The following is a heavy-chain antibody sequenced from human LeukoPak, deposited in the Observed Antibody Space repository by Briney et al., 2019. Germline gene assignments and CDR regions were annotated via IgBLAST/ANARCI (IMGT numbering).Heavy chain of an antibody. J-gene: IGHJ5*02. CDR1: GGTFSSYA. V-gene: IGHV1-69*01. D-gene: IGHD3-3*01. CDR3: ARVERYYDFWSGYYTRWFDP. CDR2: IIPIFGTA. Sequence: TVKVSCKASGGTFSSYAISWVRQAPGQGLEWMGGIIPIFGTANYAQKFQGRVTITADESTSTAYMELSSLRSEDTAVYYCARVERYYDFWSGYYTRWFDPWGQGTLVTVSS.